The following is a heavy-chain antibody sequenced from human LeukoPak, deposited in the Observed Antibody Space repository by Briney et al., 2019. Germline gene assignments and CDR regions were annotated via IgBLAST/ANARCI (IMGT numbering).Heavy chain of an antibody. CDR2: ISSSSSTI. J-gene: IGHJ3*02. CDR1: GFTLSTYT. CDR3: AREYSSSSGRAFDI. V-gene: IGHV3-48*02. D-gene: IGHD6-6*01. Sequence: GGSLRLSCAASGFTLSTYTMNWVRQAPGKGLQWFSYISSSSSTIYYADSVKGRFTISRDNAKNSLYLQLNSLRDEDTAVYYCAREYSSSSGRAFDIWGQGTMVTVSS.